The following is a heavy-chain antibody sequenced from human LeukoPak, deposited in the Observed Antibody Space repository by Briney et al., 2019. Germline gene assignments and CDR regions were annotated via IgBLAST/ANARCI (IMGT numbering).Heavy chain of an antibody. D-gene: IGHD4-23*01. J-gene: IGHJ5*02. CDR1: GGSISSGGYY. CDR2: IYYSGST. CDR3: ARALPNDYGGHHSIWFDP. V-gene: IGHV4-31*03. Sequence: SQTLSLTCTVSGGSISSGGYYWSWIRQHPGKGLEWIGYIYYSGSTYYNPSLKSRVTISVDTSKNQFSLKLSSVTAADTAVYYCARALPNDYGGHHSIWFDPWGQGNLVTVSS.